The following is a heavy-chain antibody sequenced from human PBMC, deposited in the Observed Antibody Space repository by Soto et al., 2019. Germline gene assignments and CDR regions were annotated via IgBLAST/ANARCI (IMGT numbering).Heavy chain of an antibody. J-gene: IGHJ3*02. Sequence: QVQLQESGPGLVKPSETLSLTCTVAGGSLTDHYWNWFGQSPGKGLHWIGYVYYSGGTNYNPSLKSRVTMSVDTSKNQFSLNLRSVTAADTAVYYCARGNDWKSSTFDIWGQGTMVSVSS. CDR1: GGSLTDHY. D-gene: IGHD2-21*01. V-gene: IGHV4-59*11. CDR2: VYYSGGT. CDR3: ARGNDWKSSTFDI.